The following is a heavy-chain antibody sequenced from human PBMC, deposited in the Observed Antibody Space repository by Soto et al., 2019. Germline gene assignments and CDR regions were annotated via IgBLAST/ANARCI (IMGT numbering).Heavy chain of an antibody. CDR3: AKDLTHYDFWSGYYTYNWFDP. V-gene: IGHV3-30*18. D-gene: IGHD3-3*01. Sequence: VQLVESGGGLVQPGGSLRLSCAASGFTFSSYGMHWVRQAPGKGLEWVAVISYDGSNKYYADSVKGRFTISRDNSKNTLYLQMNSLRAEDTAVYYCAKDLTHYDFWSGYYTYNWFDPWGQGTLVTVSS. CDR1: GFTFSSYG. CDR2: ISYDGSNK. J-gene: IGHJ5*02.